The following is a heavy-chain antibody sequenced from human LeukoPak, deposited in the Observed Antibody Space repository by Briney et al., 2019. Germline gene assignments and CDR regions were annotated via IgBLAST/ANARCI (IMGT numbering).Heavy chain of an antibody. Sequence: ASVKVSCKASGVTFGSYAISWVRQAPGQGLEWMGIINPSGGSTSYAQKFQGRVTMTRDTSTSTVYMELSSLRSEDTAVYYCARDLDSSGWYEGSDYWGQGTLVTVSS. V-gene: IGHV1-46*01. D-gene: IGHD6-19*01. CDR1: GVTFGSYA. CDR2: INPSGGST. J-gene: IGHJ4*02. CDR3: ARDLDSSGWYEGSDY.